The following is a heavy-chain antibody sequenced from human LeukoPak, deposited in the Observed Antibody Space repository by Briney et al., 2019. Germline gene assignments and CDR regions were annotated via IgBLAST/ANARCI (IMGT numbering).Heavy chain of an antibody. Sequence: SETLSLTCTVSGGSITSYYWSWIRQPPGKGLEWIGYIYYSWSTNYNPSLTSRVTISVDTSKNQFSLKLSSVTAADTAVYYCARGGGLGYYYYYMDVWGKGTTVTISS. D-gene: IGHD3/OR15-3a*01. V-gene: IGHV4-59*01. CDR3: ARGGGLGYYYYYMDV. CDR2: IYYSWST. CDR1: GGSITSYY. J-gene: IGHJ6*03.